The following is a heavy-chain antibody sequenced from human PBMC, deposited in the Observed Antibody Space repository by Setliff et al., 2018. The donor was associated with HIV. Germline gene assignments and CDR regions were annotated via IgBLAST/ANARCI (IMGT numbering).Heavy chain of an antibody. V-gene: IGHV4-31*03. CDR1: GGSTSSSSYY. Sequence: SETLSLTCSVSGGSTSSSSYYWAWIRQYPGKGLEWIGYIYYSGSTYYNPSLKSRITISVDTSKSQFSLKLTSVTAADTAVYYCARQMTIPGVAVTPVDYWGQGALVTVSS. J-gene: IGHJ4*02. CDR2: IYYSGST. D-gene: IGHD3-3*01. CDR3: ARQMTIPGVAVTPVDY.